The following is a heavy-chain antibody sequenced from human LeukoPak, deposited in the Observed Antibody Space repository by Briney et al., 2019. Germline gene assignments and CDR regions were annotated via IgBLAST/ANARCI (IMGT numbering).Heavy chain of an antibody. V-gene: IGHV3-66*01. J-gene: IGHJ6*02. Sequence: GGSLRLSCAASGFTVSSNYMSWVRQPPGKGLESGSVIYNGGSTYYADSVKGRFNISRDNSKNTLYLQMNSPRAEDTAVYYCARVAFDPYYYGMDVWGQGTTVTVSS. CDR3: ARVAFDPYYYGMDV. CDR2: IYNGGST. CDR1: GFTVSSNY.